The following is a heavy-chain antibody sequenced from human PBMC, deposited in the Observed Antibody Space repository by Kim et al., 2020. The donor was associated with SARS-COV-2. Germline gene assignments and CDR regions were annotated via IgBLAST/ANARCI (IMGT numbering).Heavy chain of an antibody. V-gene: IGHV1-3*01. D-gene: IGHD1-26*01. CDR1: GYNFIKNA. CDR3: ARDPGTVGATGGFDP. J-gene: IGHJ5*02. CDR2: INADTGNT. Sequence: ASVKVSCKASGYNFIKNAIHWVRQTPGHGLEWMGWINADTGNTKESQKFQGRVTFTRDTSATTVYMELTSLNSGDTATYYCARDPGTVGATGGFDPWGQGTLVIVSS.